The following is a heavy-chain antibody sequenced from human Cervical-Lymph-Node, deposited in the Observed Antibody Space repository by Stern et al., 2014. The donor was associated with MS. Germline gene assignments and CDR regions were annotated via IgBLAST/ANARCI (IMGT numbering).Heavy chain of an antibody. CDR3: AKGVGWTPDS. CDR1: GGSISADY. J-gene: IGHJ4*02. V-gene: IGHV4-59*12. Sequence: QEQLQESGPGLVKPSETLSLTCTVSGGSISADYWNWVRQPPGKGLEWMGYVYYNGDTNYNPSLKSRVTISVNTSKNQFSLRLTSVTAADTAVYYCAKGVGWTPDSWGQGTLVTVSS. CDR2: VYYNGDT. D-gene: IGHD1-26*01.